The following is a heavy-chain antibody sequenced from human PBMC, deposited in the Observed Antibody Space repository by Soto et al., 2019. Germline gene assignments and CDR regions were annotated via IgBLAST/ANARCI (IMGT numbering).Heavy chain of an antibody. CDR2: IKQDGSEK. Sequence: GGSLRLSCAASGFTFSSYWMSWVRQAPGKGLEWVANIKQDGSEKYYVDSVKGRFTISRDNAKNSLYLQMNSLRAEDTAVYYCARDQGYCSGGSCYSVYWGQGTLVTVSS. CDR3: ARDQGYCSGGSCYSVY. D-gene: IGHD2-15*01. CDR1: GFTFSSYW. V-gene: IGHV3-7*05. J-gene: IGHJ4*02.